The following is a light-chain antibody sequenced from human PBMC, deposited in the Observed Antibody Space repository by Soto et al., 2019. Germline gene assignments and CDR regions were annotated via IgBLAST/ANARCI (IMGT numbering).Light chain of an antibody. Sequence: DIQMTQSPSTLSASVGDRVIITCRASQSVSGWLAWYRQKPGKAPELLIYSASTLETRVPSRFSGSGSGTDFTLTVSSLQREDFATYYCQQYERYPLTFGGGTKVEIK. J-gene: IGKJ4*01. V-gene: IGKV1-5*03. CDR3: QQYERYPLT. CDR1: QSVSGW. CDR2: SAS.